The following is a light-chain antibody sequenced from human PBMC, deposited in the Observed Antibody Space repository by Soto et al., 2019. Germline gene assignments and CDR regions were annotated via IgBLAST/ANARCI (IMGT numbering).Light chain of an antibody. V-gene: IGKV3-20*01. CDR2: GAS. J-gene: IGKJ5*01. Sequence: IVLIQSPATLSVSPGERATLSCRASQNISNYLIWYQQKPGQAPRLLVYGASKRAPGIPDRFRGSGSGSEFTLTISAVEPEDFAVYFCQHFGSSPPVTFGQGTRLEIK. CDR1: QNISNY. CDR3: QHFGSSPPVT.